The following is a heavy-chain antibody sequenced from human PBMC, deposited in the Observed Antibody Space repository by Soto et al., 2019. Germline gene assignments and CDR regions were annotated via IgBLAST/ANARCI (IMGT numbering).Heavy chain of an antibody. CDR1: GFTFSAYE. CDR2: IGADGTTV. J-gene: IGHJ4*02. CDR3: TRDGHNWSFDY. Sequence: GGSLRLSCAASGFTFSAYEMNWVRQAPGKGLEWVSYIGADGTTVFYADSVEDRFTISRDDAKNSLYLQMNRLRVEDTAVYYCTRDGHNWSFDYWGRGTQVTVSS. V-gene: IGHV3-48*03.